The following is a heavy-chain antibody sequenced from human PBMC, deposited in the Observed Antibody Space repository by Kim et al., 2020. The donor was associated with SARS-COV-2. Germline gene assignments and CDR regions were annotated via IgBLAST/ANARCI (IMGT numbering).Heavy chain of an antibody. V-gene: IGHV3-33*05. J-gene: IGHJ6*02. CDR2: ISYDGSNK. Sequence: GGSLRLSCAASGFTFSSYGMHWVRQAPGKGLEWVAVISYDGSNKYYADSVKGRFTISRDNSKNTLYLQTNSLRAEDTAVYYCARSYYDSSGYYKGYYYYGMDVWGQGTTVTVSS. D-gene: IGHD3-22*01. CDR3: ARSYYDSSGYYKGYYYYGMDV. CDR1: GFTFSSYG.